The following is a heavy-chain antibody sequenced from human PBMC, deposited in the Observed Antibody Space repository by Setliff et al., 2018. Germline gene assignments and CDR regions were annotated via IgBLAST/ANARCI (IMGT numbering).Heavy chain of an antibody. CDR3: VRDISSASGILDF. J-gene: IGHJ4*02. Sequence: GGSLRLSCEVSGFTFDNHAMHWVRQAPGEGLEWVSGINWSGEIIGYADSVKGRFTFSRDNAKNSLFLEMNSLTVDDTALYYCVRDISSASGILDFWGQGTLVTVSS. CDR1: GFTFDNHA. V-gene: IGHV3-9*01. D-gene: IGHD3-3*01. CDR2: INWSGEII.